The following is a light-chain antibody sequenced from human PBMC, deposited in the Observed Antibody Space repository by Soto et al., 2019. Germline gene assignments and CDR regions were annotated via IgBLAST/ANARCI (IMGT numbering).Light chain of an antibody. CDR3: SSYTSTCTGV. CDR2: DVS. CDR1: TSDVGSYNY. Sequence: QSALTQPAYVSGSPGQSITISCTGTTSDVGSYNYVSWYQKNPGKAPKLLVYDVSNRPSGVSNRFSGSKSGNTASLTISGLEPEDEADYYCSSYTSTCTGVFGGGTKLTVL. V-gene: IGLV2-14*01. J-gene: IGLJ3*02.